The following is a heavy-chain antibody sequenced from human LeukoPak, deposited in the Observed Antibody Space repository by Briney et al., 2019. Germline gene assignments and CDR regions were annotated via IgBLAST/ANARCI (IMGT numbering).Heavy chain of an antibody. Sequence: ASVKVSCKSSGYTFTSYGFSWVRQAPGQGLEWMGWVSAYDGNTNYAQKLQGRVTMTTDTSTSTVYMELRSLRSDDTAVYYCARMGGYHLVSFFDYWGQGTLVTVSS. D-gene: IGHD6-25*01. CDR3: ARMGGYHLVSFFDY. CDR2: VSAYDGNT. J-gene: IGHJ4*02. V-gene: IGHV1-18*01. CDR1: GYTFTSYG.